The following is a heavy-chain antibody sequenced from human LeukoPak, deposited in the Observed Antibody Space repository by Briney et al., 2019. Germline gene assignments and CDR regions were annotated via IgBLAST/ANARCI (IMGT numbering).Heavy chain of an antibody. Sequence: PSETLSLTCAVAGVSFTDYYSSWVRQTPGKGLEWIGEINHSGYTNDSPSLKSRVTLSIDTSRKQFSLNLRSVTVADTGIYYCTRMTTGNDYWGQGTLVTVSS. CDR1: GVSFTDYY. CDR3: TRMTTGNDY. CDR2: INHSGYT. J-gene: IGHJ4*02. D-gene: IGHD4-17*01. V-gene: IGHV4-34*01.